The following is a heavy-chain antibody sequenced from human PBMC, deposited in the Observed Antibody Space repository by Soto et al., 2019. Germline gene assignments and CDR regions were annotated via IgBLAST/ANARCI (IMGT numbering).Heavy chain of an antibody. CDR3: AKRIQVSAAGAGATMFDD. D-gene: IGHD6-13*01. V-gene: IGHV3-23*01. Sequence: PGRSLRLSCAASGFTFANHAMTWVRQAPGKGLEWVSAISGGGGVTYYADSVRGRFTIFRDNSGNTLYLQLNSLRAEDTALYFCAKRIQVSAAGAGATMFDDWGQGALVTVCS. CDR2: ISGGGGVT. J-gene: IGHJ4*02. CDR1: GFTFANHA.